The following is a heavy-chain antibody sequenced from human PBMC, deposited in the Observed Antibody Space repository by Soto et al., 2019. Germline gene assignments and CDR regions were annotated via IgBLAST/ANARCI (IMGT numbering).Heavy chain of an antibody. D-gene: IGHD6-13*01. V-gene: IGHV4-39*01. CDR1: GGSISSSSYY. J-gene: IGHJ4*02. Sequence: QLQLQESGPGLVKPSETLSLTCTVSGGSISSSSYYWGWIRQPPGKGLEWIGSIYYSGRTYYNPSLKSRVTISVDTSKNQFSLQLSSVTAADTAVYYCARRGSSSWYGYWGQGTLVTVSS. CDR2: IYYSGRT. CDR3: ARRGSSSWYGY.